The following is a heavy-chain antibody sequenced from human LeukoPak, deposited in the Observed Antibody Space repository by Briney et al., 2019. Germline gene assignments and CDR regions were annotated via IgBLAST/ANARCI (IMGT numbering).Heavy chain of an antibody. CDR1: GFTFSSYA. CDR2: ISNNGGVT. J-gene: IGHJ4*02. V-gene: IGHV3-64*02. CDR3: VRVYGGYSGYYDY. D-gene: IGHD4-23*01. Sequence: PGGSLRLSCAASGFTFSSYAMHWVRQAPGKGLECVSAISNNGGVTYYADSVKGRFTISRDNSKSTLYLQMGSLRAEDMAVYYCVRVYGGYSGYYDYWGQGTLVTVSS.